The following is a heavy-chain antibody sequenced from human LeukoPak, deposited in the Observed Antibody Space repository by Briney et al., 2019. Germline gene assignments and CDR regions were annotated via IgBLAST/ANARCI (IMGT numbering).Heavy chain of an antibody. Sequence: SETLSLTCTVSGGSISSYYRSWIRQPPGKGLEWIGYIYYSGSTNYNPSLKSRVTISVDTSKNQFSLYLTSVTVADTAMYYCARHSPGSRGVDYWGQETLVTVSS. D-gene: IGHD6-25*01. V-gene: IGHV4-59*08. J-gene: IGHJ4*02. CDR1: GGSISSYY. CDR2: IYYSGST. CDR3: ARHSPGSRGVDY.